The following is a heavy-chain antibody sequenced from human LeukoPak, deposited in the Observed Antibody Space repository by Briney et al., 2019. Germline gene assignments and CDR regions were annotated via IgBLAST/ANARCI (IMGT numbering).Heavy chain of an antibody. CDR2: TYYRSKWYN. J-gene: IGHJ4*02. CDR1: GDSFSSNTAA. V-gene: IGHV6-1*01. CDR3: ASGSTGNFDY. Sequence: SQTLSLTCAISGDSFSSNTAAWNWIRQSPSRGLEWLGRTYYRSKWYNDYAVSVKSRIIINPDTSKNQFSLQVNSVTPEDTAVYYCASGSTGNFDYWGQGTLVTVSS. D-gene: IGHD5/OR15-5a*01.